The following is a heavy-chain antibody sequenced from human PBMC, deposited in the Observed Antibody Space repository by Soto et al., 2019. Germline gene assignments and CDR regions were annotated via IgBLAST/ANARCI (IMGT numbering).Heavy chain of an antibody. V-gene: IGHV3-66*01. CDR1: GVTVGNNY. Sequence: EVRLVESGGGLVQPGGSLRLSCAASGVTVGNNYMSWVRQAPGTGLEWVSVTYSGADTRSADSVKGRFTMSRDSTKNTVYLPRDSLRAEDTAVYFCARNVPVTALCYWGQGSLVTVSS. CDR3: ARNVPVTALCY. J-gene: IGHJ4*02. CDR2: TYSGADT. D-gene: IGHD4-17*01.